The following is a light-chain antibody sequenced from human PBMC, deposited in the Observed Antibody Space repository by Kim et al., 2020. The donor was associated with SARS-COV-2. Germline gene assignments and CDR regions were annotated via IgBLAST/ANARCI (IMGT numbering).Light chain of an antibody. CDR2: SAS. CDR1: QSISVY. Sequence: LSPGERATLSCRASQSISVYLAWYQQKPGQAPRLLISSASNRATGIPARFSGSGSGTDFTLTISSLEPEDFAVYYCQQRSTWPLTFGGGTKVDNK. V-gene: IGKV3-11*01. J-gene: IGKJ4*01. CDR3: QQRSTWPLT.